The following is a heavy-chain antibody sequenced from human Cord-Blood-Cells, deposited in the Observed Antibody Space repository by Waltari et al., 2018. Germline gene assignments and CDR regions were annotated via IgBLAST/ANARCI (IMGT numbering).Heavy chain of an antibody. J-gene: IGHJ3*02. Sequence: EVQLVESGGGLVQPGGSLRLSCAASGFTFSSYWMHCVGQAPGKGLVWVSRINSDGSSTSYADSVKGRFTISRDNAKNTLYLQMNSLRAEDTAVYYCARDGAARDAFDIWGQGTMVTVSS. D-gene: IGHD6-6*01. CDR3: ARDGAARDAFDI. CDR2: INSDGSST. CDR1: GFTFSSYW. V-gene: IGHV3-74*01.